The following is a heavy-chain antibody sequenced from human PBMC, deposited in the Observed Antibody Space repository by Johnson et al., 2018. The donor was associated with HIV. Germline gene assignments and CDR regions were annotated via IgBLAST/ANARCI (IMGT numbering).Heavy chain of an antibody. CDR1: GFTFSSYA. Sequence: QVQLVESGGGVVQPGRSLRLSCSASGFTFSSYAMHWVRQAPGKGLEWVAIISYDGSNKYYADSVKGRFTISRDNSKNTLYLQMNSLRAEDTAVYYCARGALRSGLFQYAFVIWGQGTMVTVSS. V-gene: IGHV3-30-3*01. CDR2: ISYDGSNK. D-gene: IGHD5-12*01. CDR3: ARGALRSGLFQYAFVI. J-gene: IGHJ3*02.